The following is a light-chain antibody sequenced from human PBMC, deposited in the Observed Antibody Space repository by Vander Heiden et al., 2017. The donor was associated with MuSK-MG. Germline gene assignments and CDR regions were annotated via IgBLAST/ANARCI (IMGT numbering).Light chain of an antibody. CDR2: GAS. CDR1: QNVNSN. V-gene: IGKV3-15*01. Sequence: EIVMTQSPATLSVSLGEWATPSCRASQNVNSNLAWYQQKPGQAPRLVIYGASTRATGIPARFSGSGSGTEFTLTISSLQSEDFAVYSCQQYNNWPLTFGGGTKVEIK. CDR3: QQYNNWPLT. J-gene: IGKJ4*01.